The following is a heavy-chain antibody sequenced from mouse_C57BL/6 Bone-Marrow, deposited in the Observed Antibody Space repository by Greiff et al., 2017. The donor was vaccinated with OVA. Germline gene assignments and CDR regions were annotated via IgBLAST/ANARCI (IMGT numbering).Heavy chain of an antibody. CDR3: ARSLLLRSPYLEY. J-gene: IGHJ2*01. CDR1: GYTFTSYG. D-gene: IGHD1-1*01. CDR2: IYPRSGNT. V-gene: IGHV1-81*01. Sequence: QVQLKQSGAELARPGASVKLSCKASGYTFTSYGISWVKQRTGQGLEWIGEIYPRSGNTYYNEKFKGKATLTADKSSSTAYMELRSLTSEDSAVYFCARSLLLRSPYLEYWGQGTTLTDSS.